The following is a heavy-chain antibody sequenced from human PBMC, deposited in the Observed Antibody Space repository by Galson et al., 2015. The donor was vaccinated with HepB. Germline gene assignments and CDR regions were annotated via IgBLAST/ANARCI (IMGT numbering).Heavy chain of an antibody. V-gene: IGHV1-69*02. Sequence: SWVRQAPGQGLEWMGRIIPILGIANYAQKFQGRVTITADKSTSTAYMELSSLRSEDTAVYYCARHYSSGWYDYWGQGTLVTVSS. CDR3: ARHYSSGWYDY. CDR2: IIPILGIA. J-gene: IGHJ4*02. D-gene: IGHD6-19*01.